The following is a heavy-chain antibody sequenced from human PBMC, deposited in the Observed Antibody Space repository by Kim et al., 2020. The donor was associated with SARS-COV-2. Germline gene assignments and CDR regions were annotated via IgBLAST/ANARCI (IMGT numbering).Heavy chain of an antibody. CDR3: ARGWFGQVGDY. D-gene: IGHD3-10*01. V-gene: IGHV3-21*01. J-gene: IGHJ4*02. Sequence: GGSLRLSCAASGFTFNTYTMDWVRQAPGEGLEWVSSITISSTHIYYADSVKGRFTISRDNARNSVYLQMDSLRGDDTAMYYCARGWFGQVGDYWGQGTRVTVSS. CDR2: ITISSTHI. CDR1: GFTFNTYT.